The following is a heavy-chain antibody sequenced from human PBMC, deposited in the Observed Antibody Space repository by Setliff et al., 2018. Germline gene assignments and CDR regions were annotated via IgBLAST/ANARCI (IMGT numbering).Heavy chain of an antibody. J-gene: IGHJ3*02. CDR1: GYTFTGYA. CDR3: ARDSYTAMVADAFDI. Sequence: ASVKVSCKASGYTFTGYAMHWVRQAPGQRLEWMGWINAGNGNTKYSQKFQGRVTITRDTSASTAYMELSSLRSEDTAVYYCARDSYTAMVADAFDIWGQGTMVTVSS. CDR2: INAGNGNT. V-gene: IGHV1-3*01. D-gene: IGHD5-18*01.